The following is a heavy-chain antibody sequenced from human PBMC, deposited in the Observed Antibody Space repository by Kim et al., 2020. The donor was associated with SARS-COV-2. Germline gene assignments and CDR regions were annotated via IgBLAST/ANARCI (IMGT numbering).Heavy chain of an antibody. V-gene: IGHV3-48*03. D-gene: IGHD2-2*02. J-gene: IGHJ4*02. Sequence: YADSVKGRFTISRDNAKNAVYLQLNFLIAEDTAVYYCATDQPDILDVDYWGQGTLVTVSS. CDR3: ATDQPDILDVDY.